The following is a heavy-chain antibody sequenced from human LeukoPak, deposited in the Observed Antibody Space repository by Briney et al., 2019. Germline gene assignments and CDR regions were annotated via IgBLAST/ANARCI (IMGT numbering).Heavy chain of an antibody. V-gene: IGHV1-69*04. Sequence: SVKVSCKASGGTFSSYAISWVRQAPGQGLEWVGRIIPILGIANYAQKFQGRVAITADKSTSTAYMELSSLRSEDTAVYYCARDSWYGSPDYYFYYWGQGTLVTVSS. J-gene: IGHJ4*02. D-gene: IGHD5-24*01. CDR2: IIPILGIA. CDR1: GGTFSSYA. CDR3: ARDSWYGSPDYYFYY.